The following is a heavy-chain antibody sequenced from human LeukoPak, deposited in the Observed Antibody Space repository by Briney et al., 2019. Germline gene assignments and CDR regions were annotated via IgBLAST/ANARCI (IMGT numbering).Heavy chain of an antibody. J-gene: IGHJ4*02. V-gene: IGHV3-11*05. CDR2: ISNSGSST. CDR3: ARADRTSWFDY. CDR1: RFTFSDYY. D-gene: IGHD2-2*01. Sequence: GGSLRLSCAASRFTFSDYYMVWIRQAPGKGLEWVSYISNSGSSTKYADSVKGRFTISRDNAKNSLSLQMDSVRPEDTAVYYCARADRTSWFDYWGQGTLVTVSS.